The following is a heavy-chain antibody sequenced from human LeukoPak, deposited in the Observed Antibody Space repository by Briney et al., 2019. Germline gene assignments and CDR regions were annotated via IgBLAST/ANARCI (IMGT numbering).Heavy chain of an antibody. CDR2: ISSTGDVT. J-gene: IGHJ4*02. Sequence: GGSLRLSCSASGFTFSGYAMSWVRQAPGRGLDWVSTISSTGDVTYHADSVKGRFTISRDNSKNTLYLQMTTLRVDDTAIYYCATDYTTGYFPYWGQGTLVTVSS. V-gene: IGHV3-23*01. CDR1: GFTFSGYA. CDR3: ATDYTTGYFPY. D-gene: IGHD3-9*01.